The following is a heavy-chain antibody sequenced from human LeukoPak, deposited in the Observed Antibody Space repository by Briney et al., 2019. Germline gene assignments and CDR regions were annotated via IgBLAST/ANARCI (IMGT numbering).Heavy chain of an antibody. CDR1: GFTFDSYA. J-gene: IGHJ3*02. CDR3: AKDFEWPTVVTALFDAFDM. CDR2: ISGSGGST. V-gene: IGHV3-23*01. Sequence: PGGSLRLSCAASGFTFDSYAMSWVRQAPGKGLEWVSSISGSGGSTYYVDSVKGRFTISRDNSKDTLYLQMNSLRAEDTAIYYCAKDFEWPTVVTALFDAFDMWGQGTMVTVSS. D-gene: IGHD2-21*02.